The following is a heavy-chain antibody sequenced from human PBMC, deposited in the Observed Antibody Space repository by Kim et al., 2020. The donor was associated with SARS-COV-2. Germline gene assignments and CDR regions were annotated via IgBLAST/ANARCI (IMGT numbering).Heavy chain of an antibody. Sequence: GGSLRLSCAASGFTFSSYAMHWVRQAPGKGLEWVAVISYDGSNKYYADSVKGRFTISRDNSKNTLYLQMNSLRAEDTAVYYCARGRRGVAAALYFDYWGQGTLVTVSS. CDR3: ARGRRGVAAALYFDY. J-gene: IGHJ4*02. D-gene: IGHD6-19*01. CDR1: GFTFSSYA. CDR2: ISYDGSNK. V-gene: IGHV3-30*04.